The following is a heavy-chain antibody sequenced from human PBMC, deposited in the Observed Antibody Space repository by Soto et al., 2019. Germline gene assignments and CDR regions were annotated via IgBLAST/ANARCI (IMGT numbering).Heavy chain of an antibody. CDR3: ASSLLVGYGLEGESD. CDR1: GYTFTSYG. V-gene: IGHV1-18*01. J-gene: IGHJ4*02. D-gene: IGHD5-18*01. CDR2: ISAYNGNT. Sequence: QVQLVQSGAEVKKPGASVKVSCKASGYTFTSYGISWVRQAPGQGREWMGWISAYNGNTNYAQKLQGRVTMTTDTSTTTAYRELRSLRSDATAVYYCASSLLVGYGLEGESDWGQGTRVTVSS.